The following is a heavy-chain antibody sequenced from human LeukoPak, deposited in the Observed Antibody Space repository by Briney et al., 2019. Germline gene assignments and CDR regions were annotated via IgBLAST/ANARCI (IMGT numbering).Heavy chain of an antibody. Sequence: SVKVSCKASGGTFSSYAISWVRQAPGQGLEWMGGIIPIFGTANYAQKFQGRVTITADESTSTAYMELSSLRSEDTAVYYCARDFWYYYDSSGYYYDYWGQGTLVTVSS. D-gene: IGHD3-22*01. CDR3: ARDFWYYYDSSGYYYDY. V-gene: IGHV1-69*01. CDR2: IIPIFGTA. J-gene: IGHJ4*02. CDR1: GGTFSSYA.